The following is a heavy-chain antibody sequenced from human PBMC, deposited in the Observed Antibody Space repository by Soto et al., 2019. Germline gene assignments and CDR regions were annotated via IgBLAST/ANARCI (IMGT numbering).Heavy chain of an antibody. CDR1: GGSISSGGYY. J-gene: IGHJ3*02. V-gene: IGHV4-31*03. D-gene: IGHD4-17*01. CDR2: IYYSGST. CDR3: ARAPDYGDYGGCAFDI. Sequence: TLSLTCTVSGGSISSGGYYWSWIRQHPGKGLEWIGYIYYSGSTYYNPSLKSRVTISVDTSKNQFSLKLSSVTAADTAVYYCARAPDYGDYGGCAFDIWGQGTMVTVSS.